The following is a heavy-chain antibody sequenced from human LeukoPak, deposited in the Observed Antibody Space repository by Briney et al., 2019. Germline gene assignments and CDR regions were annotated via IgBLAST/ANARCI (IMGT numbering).Heavy chain of an antibody. Sequence: GGSLRLSCGASGFTFSRYAMSWVRQAPGKGLEWVSVRSDSGGITSYADSVKGRFTTSRDNSKNTLYLQMNSLRAEDTAVYYCVKGASDGCYAPSHIWGQGTTVTVSS. CDR2: RSDSGGIT. CDR1: GFTFSRYA. J-gene: IGHJ3*02. CDR3: VKGASDGCYAPSHI. D-gene: IGHD2-15*01. V-gene: IGHV3-23*01.